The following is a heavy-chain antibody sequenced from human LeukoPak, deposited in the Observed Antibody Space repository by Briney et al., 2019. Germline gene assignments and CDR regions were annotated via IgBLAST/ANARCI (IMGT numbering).Heavy chain of an antibody. J-gene: IGHJ4*02. D-gene: IGHD5-12*01. CDR2: ISYDGSNK. CDR3: AKDLGYSGYYGFDY. V-gene: IGHV3-30*18. CDR1: GFNFRSYG. Sequence: GGSLRLYCAASGFNFRSYGMHWVRQAPGKGLEGVAVISYDGSNKYYADSVKGRFTISRDNSKNTLYLQMNSLRAEDTAVYYCAKDLGYSGYYGFDYWGQGTLVTVSS.